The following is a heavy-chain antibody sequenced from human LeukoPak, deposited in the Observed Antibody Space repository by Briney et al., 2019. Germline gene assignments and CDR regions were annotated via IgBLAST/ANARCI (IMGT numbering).Heavy chain of an antibody. CDR2: IKQDGSEK. CDR1: GVTFSDYW. J-gene: IGHJ5*02. CDR3: ARRRLWSYNWFDP. Sequence: GGSLRLSCAASGVTFSDYWMSWVRQAPGKGLEWVANIKQDGSEKYYVDSVKGRFTISRDNAKNSLYLQMNSLRAEDTAVYYCARRRLWSYNWFDPWGQGTLVTVSS. D-gene: IGHD3-10*01. V-gene: IGHV3-7*01.